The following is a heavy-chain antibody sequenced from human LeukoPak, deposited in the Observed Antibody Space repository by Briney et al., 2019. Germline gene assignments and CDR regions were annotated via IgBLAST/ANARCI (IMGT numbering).Heavy chain of an antibody. V-gene: IGHV3-7*01. CDR2: IKQDGSNK. J-gene: IGHJ4*02. D-gene: IGHD1-26*01. Sequence: PGGSLRLSCAASGFTFSSYWMSWVRQAPGKGLEWVANIKQDGSNKYYADSVKGRFTISRDNSKNTLYLQMNSLRAEDTAVYYCAKALRTNRGSYLFDYWGQGTLVTVSS. CDR3: AKALRTNRGSYLFDY. CDR1: GFTFSSYW.